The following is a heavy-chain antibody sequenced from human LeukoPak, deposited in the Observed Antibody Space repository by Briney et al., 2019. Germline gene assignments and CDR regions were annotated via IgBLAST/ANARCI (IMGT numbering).Heavy chain of an antibody. CDR1: GFTFSSYW. CDR3: ARDQAVAGTYYYYYGMDV. J-gene: IGHJ6*02. D-gene: IGHD6-19*01. V-gene: IGHV3-7*01. CDR2: IKQDGSEK. Sequence: GESLRLSCAASGFTFSSYWMSWVRQAPGKGLEWVANIKQDGSEKYYVDSVKGRFTISRDNSKNTLYLQMNSLRAEDTAVYYCARDQAVAGTYYYYYGMDVWGQGTTVTVSS.